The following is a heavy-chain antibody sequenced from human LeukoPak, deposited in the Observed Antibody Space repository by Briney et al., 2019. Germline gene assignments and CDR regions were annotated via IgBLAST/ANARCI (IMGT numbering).Heavy chain of an antibody. D-gene: IGHD5-12*01. J-gene: IGHJ6*03. CDR1: GYSISSGYY. V-gene: IGHV4-38-2*02. Sequence: SETLSLTCTVSGYSISSGYYWGWIRQPPGKGLEWIGSIYHSGSTNYNPSLKSRVTISVDTSKNQFSLKLSSVTAADTAVYYCARTTEGYAGGPGYSYYYYMDVWGKGTTVTISS. CDR2: IYHSGST. CDR3: ARTTEGYAGGPGYSYYYYMDV.